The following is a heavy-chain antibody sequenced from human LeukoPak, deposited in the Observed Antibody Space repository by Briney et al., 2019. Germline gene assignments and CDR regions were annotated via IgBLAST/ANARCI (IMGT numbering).Heavy chain of an antibody. Sequence: PGRSLRLSCAASGFTFSSYGMHWVRQAPGKGLEWVSSISSSSSYIYYADSVKGRFTISRDNAKNSLYLQMNSLRAEDTAVYYCARSYVWGSYRYDYFDYWGQGTLVTVSS. D-gene: IGHD3-16*02. CDR2: ISSSSSYI. CDR3: ARSYVWGSYRYDYFDY. CDR1: GFTFSSYG. J-gene: IGHJ4*02. V-gene: IGHV3-21*01.